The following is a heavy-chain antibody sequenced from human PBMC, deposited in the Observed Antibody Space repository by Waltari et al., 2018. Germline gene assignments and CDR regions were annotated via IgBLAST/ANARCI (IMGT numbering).Heavy chain of an antibody. CDR2: IFSNDEK. J-gene: IGHJ4*02. CDR3: ARIPGYNGSGRYTLDY. Sequence: QVTLKESGPVLVKPTETLTLTCTVSGLSLRNTSLGVGWIRQPPGKALEWLAHIFSNDEKSYTTSLKSRLTISKNTSKSQVVLTMTNVDPVDTATYYCARIPGYNGSGRYTLDYWGQGTLVTVSS. D-gene: IGHD3-10*01. CDR1: GLSLRNTSLG. V-gene: IGHV2-26*01.